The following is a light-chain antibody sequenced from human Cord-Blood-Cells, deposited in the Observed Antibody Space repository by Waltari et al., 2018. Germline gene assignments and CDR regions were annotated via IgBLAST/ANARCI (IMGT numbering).Light chain of an antibody. J-gene: IGKJ1*01. V-gene: IGKV3-15*01. CDR2: GAS. CDR1: QSVSSN. Sequence: EIVMTQSPATLSVSPGERASLSCRASQSVSSNLAWYQHQPGQSTRLLIYGASPRATGIPARFRGRGSGTEFTLTISSLQSEDFAVEYCQQYNNWPPWTFGQGTEVEIK. CDR3: QQYNNWPPWT.